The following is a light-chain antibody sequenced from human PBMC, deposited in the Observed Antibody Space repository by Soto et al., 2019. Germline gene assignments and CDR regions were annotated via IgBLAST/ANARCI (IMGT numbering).Light chain of an antibody. CDR1: SSNIGPGYD. CDR3: QSYDSTLSARYV. J-gene: IGLJ1*01. Sequence: QSVLTQPPSMSGAPGQRVTISCTGSSSNIGPGYDVHWYQQRPGTAPKLLIFGNINRPSGVPDRFSGSKSGTSASLAITGLQAEDEGDDYCQSYDSTLSARYVFGTGTKVTGL. CDR2: GNI. V-gene: IGLV1-40*01.